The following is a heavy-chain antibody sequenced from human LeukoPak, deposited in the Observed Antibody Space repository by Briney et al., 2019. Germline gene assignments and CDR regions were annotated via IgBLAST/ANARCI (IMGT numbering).Heavy chain of an antibody. J-gene: IGHJ3*02. D-gene: IGHD2-8*01. V-gene: IGHV3-66*01. CDR1: GFTVGTNY. Sequence: GGSLRLSCAASGFTVGTNYMSWVRQAPGKGLEWVSLIYTRGSTYYTDSVKGRFNISRDSSKNTLHLQMNSLRADDTAIYYCPTNKYEIIWGQGTMVTVSS. CDR3: PTNKYEII. CDR2: IYTRGST.